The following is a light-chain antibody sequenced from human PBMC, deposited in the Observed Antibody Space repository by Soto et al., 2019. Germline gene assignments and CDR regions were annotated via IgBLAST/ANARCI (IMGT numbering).Light chain of an antibody. Sequence: QSVLTQPPSASGTPGQRVTISCSGSSSNIGINSVYWYQQLPGTAPKLLIYRNNQRPSGVPDRFSGSKSGTSASLAISGLRSEDEADYYCAAWDDSLSGGVFGGGTKVTVL. CDR1: SSNIGINS. CDR3: AAWDDSLSGGV. CDR2: RNN. J-gene: IGLJ2*01. V-gene: IGLV1-47*01.